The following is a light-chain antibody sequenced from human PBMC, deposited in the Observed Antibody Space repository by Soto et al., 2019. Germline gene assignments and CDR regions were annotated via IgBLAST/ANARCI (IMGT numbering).Light chain of an antibody. CDR3: QQYNNWPPVT. CDR1: HSVSNF. J-gene: IGKJ1*01. Sequence: EIVLTQSPASLSLSPGERATLSCRASHSVSNFLAWYQQKPGQAPRLLIYGTSNRATGIPARFSGSGSGTEFTLTISSLQSEDFAVYYCQQYNNWPPVTFGQGTKVDIK. CDR2: GTS. V-gene: IGKV3D-15*01.